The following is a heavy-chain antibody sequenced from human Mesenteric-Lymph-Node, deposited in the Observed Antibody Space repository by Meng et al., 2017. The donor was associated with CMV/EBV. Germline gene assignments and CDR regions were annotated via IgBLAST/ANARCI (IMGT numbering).Heavy chain of an antibody. D-gene: IGHD5-18*01. J-gene: IGHJ4*02. CDR1: GFTFSDYY. V-gene: IGHV3-11*01. CDR2: ISGSGGTI. CDR3: GRAYTATIIAVHRY. Sequence: GESLKISCAASGFTFSDYYMTWIRQAPGKGLEWLSYISGSGGTIYYADSVKGRFTISRDNAKNSLYPQMNSLRAEDTAVYYCGRAYTATIIAVHRYWGQGTLVTVSS.